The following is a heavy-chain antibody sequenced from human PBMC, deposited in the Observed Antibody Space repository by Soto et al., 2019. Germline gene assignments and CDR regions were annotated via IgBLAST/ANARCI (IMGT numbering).Heavy chain of an antibody. CDR2: IYSGGST. Sequence: XGSLRLSCAASGFTVSSNYMSWVRQAPGKGLEWVSVIYSGGSTYYADSVKGRFTISRDNSKNTLYLQMNSLRAEDTAVYYCATLGVRTKGFDHRGQGTLVTVSS. V-gene: IGHV3-53*01. CDR1: GFTVSSNY. J-gene: IGHJ4*02. CDR3: ATLGVRTKGFDH. D-gene: IGHD1-26*01.